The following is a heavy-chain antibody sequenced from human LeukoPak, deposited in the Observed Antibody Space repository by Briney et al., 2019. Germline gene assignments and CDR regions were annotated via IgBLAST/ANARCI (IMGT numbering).Heavy chain of an antibody. J-gene: IGHJ4*02. CDR3: ARVVTSDWYKDY. CDR1: GFTFSAYG. Sequence: GGSLRLSCAASGFTFSAYGMHWVRQAPGKGLEWMAVIWYDGSNKYYADSVKGRFTISRDNSKNTLHLQMNSLRAEDTAVYYCARVVTSDWYKDYWGQGTLVTVSS. V-gene: IGHV3-33*01. CDR2: IWYDGSNK. D-gene: IGHD6-19*01.